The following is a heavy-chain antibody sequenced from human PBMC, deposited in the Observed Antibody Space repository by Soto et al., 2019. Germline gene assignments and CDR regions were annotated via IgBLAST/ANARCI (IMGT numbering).Heavy chain of an antibody. J-gene: IGHJ4*02. CDR1: GGSVSNKTYY. CDR2: VYYSGTT. Sequence: SETLSLTCSVSGGSVSNKTYYWGWIRQPPGKRLEGIGYVYYSGTTNYNPSLKRRVTISVDLSKNQFSLRLSSVTTADTALYYCAKTTAVPNTLRSRYFFDYWGQGTLVTVSS. D-gene: IGHD4-17*01. CDR3: AKTTAVPNTLRSRYFFDY. V-gene: IGHV4-61*01.